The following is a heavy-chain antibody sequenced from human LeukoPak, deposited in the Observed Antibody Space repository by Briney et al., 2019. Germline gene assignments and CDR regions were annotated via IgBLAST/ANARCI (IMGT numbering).Heavy chain of an antibody. J-gene: IGHJ5*02. Sequence: GESLQISCQGAGYIFTSYWIGWVRPMPGKGLEWMGIIYPGDSDTRYSPSFQGQVTISADKSISTAYLQWSSLKASETAMCYCARRRYYDSSGYSRRNWLDPWRKGTLVTVST. CDR2: IYPGDSDT. CDR3: ARRRYYDSSGYSRRNWLDP. CDR1: GYIFTSYW. V-gene: IGHV5-51*01. D-gene: IGHD3-22*01.